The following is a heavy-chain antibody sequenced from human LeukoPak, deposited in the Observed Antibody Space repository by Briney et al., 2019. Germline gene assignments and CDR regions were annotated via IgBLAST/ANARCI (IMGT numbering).Heavy chain of an antibody. CDR2: INHSGST. CDR3: ARPYSSSARGAFDI. V-gene: IGHV4-34*01. D-gene: IGHD6-6*01. J-gene: IGHJ3*02. Sequence: PSETLSLTCAVYGGSFSGYYWSWIRQPPGKGLEWIGEINHSGSTNYNPSLKSRVTISVDTSKNQFSLKLSSVTAADTAVYYCARPYSSSARGAFDIWGQGTMVTVSS. CDR1: GGSFSGYY.